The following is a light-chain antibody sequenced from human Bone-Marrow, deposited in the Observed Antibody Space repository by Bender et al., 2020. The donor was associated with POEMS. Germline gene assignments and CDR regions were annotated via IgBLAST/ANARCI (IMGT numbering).Light chain of an antibody. CDR1: SSDIGDYNY. Sequence: QSVLTQPASVSGSPGQSITISCTGTSSDIGDYNYVSWYQQHPGKAPRVLTYDVSNRPSGVSDRFSGSKSGNTASLTISGLQAEDEADYYCSSYRATTLVFGTGTKVTVL. CDR3: SSYRATTLV. V-gene: IGLV2-14*03. CDR2: DVS. J-gene: IGLJ1*01.